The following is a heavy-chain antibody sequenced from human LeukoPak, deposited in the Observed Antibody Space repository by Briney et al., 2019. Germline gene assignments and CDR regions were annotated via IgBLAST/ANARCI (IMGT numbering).Heavy chain of an antibody. J-gene: IGHJ4*02. V-gene: IGHV3-30*18. D-gene: IGHD3-3*01. CDR2: ISYDGTNK. CDR1: GFTFSSYG. Sequence: GGSLRLSCAASGFTFSSYGMHWVRQAPGKGLEWVAVISYDGTNKYYADSVKGRFTISRDNSKNTLYLQMNSLRAEDTAVYYCSKDGGRYDFWSGYPIDYWGQGTLVTVSS. CDR3: SKDGGRYDFWSGYPIDY.